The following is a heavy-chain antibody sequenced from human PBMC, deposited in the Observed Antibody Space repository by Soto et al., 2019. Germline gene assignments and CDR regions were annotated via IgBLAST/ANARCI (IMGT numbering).Heavy chain of an antibody. CDR2: ISSSTSGYTTI. CDR1: GFTFSDYY. CDR3: GRGIQLWFREVDN. Sequence: QVQLVESGGGLVKPGGSLRLSCAASGFTFSDYYMSWIRQAPGKGLEWIAYISSSTSGYTTIYYAESVKGRFTISRDNAKISVFLQMNSLRPEDTAVYYCGRGIQLWFREVDNWGQGTLVTVSS. J-gene: IGHJ4*02. V-gene: IGHV3-11*01. D-gene: IGHD5-18*01.